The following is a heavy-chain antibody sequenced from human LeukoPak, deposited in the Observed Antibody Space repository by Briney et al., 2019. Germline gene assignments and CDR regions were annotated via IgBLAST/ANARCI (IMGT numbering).Heavy chain of an antibody. V-gene: IGHV4-34*01. Sequence: PSETLSLTCAVYGGSFSGYYWSWIRQPPGKGLEWIGEINHSGSTNYNPSLKGRVTISVDTSKNQFSLKLSSVTAADTAVYYCARGRSAARAFDYWGQGTLVTVSS. CDR3: ARGRSAARAFDY. CDR2: INHSGST. CDR1: GGSFSGYY. J-gene: IGHJ4*02. D-gene: IGHD5-18*01.